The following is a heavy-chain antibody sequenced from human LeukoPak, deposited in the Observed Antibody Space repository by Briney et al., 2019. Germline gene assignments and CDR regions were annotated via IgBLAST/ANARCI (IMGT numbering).Heavy chain of an antibody. D-gene: IGHD2-2*01. CDR3: ARDPTYRDAFDI. V-gene: IGHV4-61*02. J-gene: IGHJ3*02. CDR2: IYTSGST. Sequence: SSETLSLTCTVSGGSISSGSYYWSWIRQPAGKGLEWIGRIYTSGSTNYNPSLKSRVTISVDTSKNQFSLKLSSVTAADMAVYYCARDPTYRDAFDIWGQGTMVTVSS. CDR1: GGSISSGSYY.